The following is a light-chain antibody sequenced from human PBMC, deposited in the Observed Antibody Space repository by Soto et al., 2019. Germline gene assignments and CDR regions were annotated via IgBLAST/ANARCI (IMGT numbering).Light chain of an antibody. Sequence: QSVLTQPASLSGSPGQSITISCTGTSSDVGGYDYVSWYQQHPGKAPRLTIYEVSNRPSGISSRFSGSKSGNTASLTISGLQAEDEADYYCISFTTSSAWVFGGGTKLTVL. CDR1: SSDVGGYDY. J-gene: IGLJ3*02. CDR3: ISFTTSSAWV. V-gene: IGLV2-14*01. CDR2: EVS.